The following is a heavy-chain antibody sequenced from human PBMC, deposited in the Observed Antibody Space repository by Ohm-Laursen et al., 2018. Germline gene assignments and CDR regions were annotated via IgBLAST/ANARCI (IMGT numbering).Heavy chain of an antibody. CDR1: GFTFSSYS. CDR3: ASLNSGSFDY. J-gene: IGHJ4*02. Sequence: SLRLSCTASGFTFSSYSMNWVRQAPGKGLEWVSSISSSSSYIYYADSVKGRFTISRDNAKNSLYLQMNSLRAEDMAVYYCASLNSGSFDYWGQGTLVTVSS. CDR2: ISSSSSYI. V-gene: IGHV3-21*01. D-gene: IGHD1-26*01.